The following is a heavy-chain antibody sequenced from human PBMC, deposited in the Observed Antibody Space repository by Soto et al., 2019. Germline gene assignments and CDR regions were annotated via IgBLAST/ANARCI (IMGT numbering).Heavy chain of an antibody. CDR2: IYSRPST. V-gene: IGHV4-59*01. J-gene: IGHJ6*02. Sequence: PSETLSITCTNSGGSIGAYYRPWLRQPPGKGQERVGYIYSRPSTSFTPSLKSRVTMSVDTSKNQLSLKLTSVTAADTAVYFCARGEDAFFYNGLDVWGQGITVSDSS. CDR1: GGSIGAYY. CDR3: ARGEDAFFYNGLDV.